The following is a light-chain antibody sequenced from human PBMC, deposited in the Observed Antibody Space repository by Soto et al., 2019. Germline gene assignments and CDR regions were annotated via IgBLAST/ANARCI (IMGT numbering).Light chain of an antibody. Sequence: EIVLTQSPGTLSLSPGERATHSCRASQSVSSRFLAWYQQKPGQAPRLLIYGASSRATGIPDRFSGSGSGTDFTLAISRLEPEDFAVYYCQQYGSSPRGTFGQGTKVDI. J-gene: IGKJ1*01. CDR1: QSVSSRF. CDR3: QQYGSSPRGT. CDR2: GAS. V-gene: IGKV3-20*01.